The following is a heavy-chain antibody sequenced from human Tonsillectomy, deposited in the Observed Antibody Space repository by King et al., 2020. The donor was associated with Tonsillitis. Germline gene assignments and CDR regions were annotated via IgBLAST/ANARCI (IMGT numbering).Heavy chain of an antibody. V-gene: IGHV1-3*01. Sequence: VQLVQSGAEVKKPGASVKVSCKASGYTFTSYAMHWVRQAPGQRLEWMGWINAGNGNTKYSQKFQGRVTITRDTSASTAYMELSSLRSEDTAVYYCARRGIAVAGLDYWGQGTLVTVSS. D-gene: IGHD6-19*01. CDR2: INAGNGNT. CDR1: GYTFTSYA. J-gene: IGHJ4*02. CDR3: ARRGIAVAGLDY.